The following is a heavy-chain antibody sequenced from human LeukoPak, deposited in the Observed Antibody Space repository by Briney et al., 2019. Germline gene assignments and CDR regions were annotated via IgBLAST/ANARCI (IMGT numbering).Heavy chain of an antibody. CDR1: GGSSSGYY. V-gene: IGHV4-34*01. Sequence: SETLSLTCVLYGGSSSGYYWSWIRQPPGKGLEWVGEINHSGSTNYNPSLKSRVTISVDTSKNQFSLKLSSVTAADTAVYYCARRGPPRTLLRGVKSGWFDPWGQGTLVAVSS. D-gene: IGHD3-10*01. J-gene: IGHJ5*02. CDR2: INHSGST. CDR3: ARRGPPRTLLRGVKSGWFDP.